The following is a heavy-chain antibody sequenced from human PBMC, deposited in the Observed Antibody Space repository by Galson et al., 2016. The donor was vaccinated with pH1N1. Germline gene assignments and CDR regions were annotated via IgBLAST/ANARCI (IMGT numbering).Heavy chain of an antibody. CDR1: GYTFSGYY. Sequence: SVKVSCKASGYTFSGYYINWLRQAPGQGLEWLGWINPHSGGINYAQEFQGRVTMTSDTSITTAFLELSRLTSDDTAIYYCARILHCTSGTCYRRKFDYWGQGTLVTVSS. J-gene: IGHJ4*02. V-gene: IGHV1-2*02. CDR3: ARILHCTSGTCYRRKFDY. CDR2: INPHSGGI. D-gene: IGHD2-8*01.